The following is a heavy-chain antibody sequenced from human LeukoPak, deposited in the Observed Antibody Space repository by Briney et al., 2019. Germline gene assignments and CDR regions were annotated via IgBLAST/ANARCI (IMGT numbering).Heavy chain of an antibody. Sequence: PSETLSLTCTVSGYSISSGYYWGWIRQPPGKGLEWIGSVYHRGTTYYNPSLKSRVTISVDTSKNQFSLKLSSVTAADTAMYYCARVRRDIVATIPPYFDYWGQGTLVTVSS. D-gene: IGHD5-12*01. CDR2: VYHRGTT. CDR3: ARVRRDIVATIPPYFDY. J-gene: IGHJ4*02. CDR1: GYSISSGYY. V-gene: IGHV4-38-2*02.